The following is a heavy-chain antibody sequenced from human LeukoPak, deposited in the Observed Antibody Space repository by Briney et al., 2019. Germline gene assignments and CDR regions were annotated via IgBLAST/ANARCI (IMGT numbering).Heavy chain of an antibody. CDR3: ARAKHYYGSGSYVLGY. CDR1: GFTFNSYW. J-gene: IGHJ4*02. CDR2: IKPDGGET. Sequence: GGSLRLSCAASGFTFNSYWMTWVRQAPGKGLEWVANIKPDGGETYYVDSVKGRFSISRDNAKNSLSLQMNSLRAEDTAVYYCARAKHYYGSGSYVLGYWGQGTLVTVSS. V-gene: IGHV3-7*01. D-gene: IGHD3-10*01.